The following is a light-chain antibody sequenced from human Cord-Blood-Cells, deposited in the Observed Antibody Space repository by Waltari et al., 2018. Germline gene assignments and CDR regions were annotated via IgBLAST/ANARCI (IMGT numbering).Light chain of an antibody. CDR3: QQYGSSPPTWT. CDR2: GAS. V-gene: IGKV3-20*01. Sequence: EIVLTQSPGTLSLSPGERATLSCRASQSVSSSYLAWYQKKPGQAPRLLIYGASRRATGIPDRVSVSGSGTGFTLTISRLEPEYFAVYYCQQYGSSPPTWTFGQGTKVEIK. J-gene: IGKJ1*01. CDR1: QSVSSSY.